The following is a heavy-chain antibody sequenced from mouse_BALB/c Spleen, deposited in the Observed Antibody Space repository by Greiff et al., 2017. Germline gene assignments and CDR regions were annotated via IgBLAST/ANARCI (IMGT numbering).Heavy chain of an antibody. Sequence: DVHLVESGGGLVQPGGSRKLSCAASGFTFSSFGMHWVRQAPEKGLEWVAYISSGSSTIYYADTVKGRFTISRDNPKNTLFLQMTSLRSEDTAMYYCARGPSGSSYWYFDVWGAGTTVTVSS. CDR2: ISSGSSTI. CDR1: GFTFSSFG. J-gene: IGHJ1*01. CDR3: ARGPSGSSYWYFDV. D-gene: IGHD1-1*01. V-gene: IGHV5-17*02.